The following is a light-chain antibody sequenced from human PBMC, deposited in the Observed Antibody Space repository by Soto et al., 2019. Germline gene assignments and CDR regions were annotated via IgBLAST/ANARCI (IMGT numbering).Light chain of an antibody. CDR3: QQRNVWPPIT. CDR2: DST. Sequence: VVTQAPATLSLSPGERSTLSCRASQSIHTSLAWYQQKSGKTPRLVIYDSTLRANGVPDRFGGSRSGTEFTLTINSLEHEDFAVYYCQQRNVWPPITFGQGTRLEIK. J-gene: IGKJ5*01. V-gene: IGKV3-11*01. CDR1: QSIHTS.